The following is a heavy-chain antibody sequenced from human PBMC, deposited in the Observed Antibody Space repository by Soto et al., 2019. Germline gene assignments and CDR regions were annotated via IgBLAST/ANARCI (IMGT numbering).Heavy chain of an antibody. CDR2: IYHSGST. CDR3: ARVGLYGSNSAEYFQH. V-gene: IGHV4-30-2*01. Sequence: PSETLSLTCAVSGGSISSGGYSWSWIRQPPGKGLEWIGYIYHSGSTYYNPSLKSRVTISVDRSKNQFSLKLSSVTAADTAVYYCARVGLYGSNSAEYFQHWGQGTLVTVSS. D-gene: IGHD4-17*01. J-gene: IGHJ1*01. CDR1: GGSISSGGYS.